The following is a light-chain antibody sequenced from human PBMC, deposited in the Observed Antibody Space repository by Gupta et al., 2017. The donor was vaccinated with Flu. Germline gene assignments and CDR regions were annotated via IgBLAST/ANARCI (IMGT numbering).Light chain of an antibody. Sequence: DIVLTQSPDSLAVSLGERATINCKSSQSVLYRSNNENYLAWYQQKPGQPPRLLIHWASNRESGVPDRFSGSGSGTDFTLTISSLQAEDGAVYYCQQDDSIPLTFGGGTKVEIK. CDR3: QQDDSIPLT. CDR1: QSVLYRSNNENY. CDR2: WAS. V-gene: IGKV4-1*01. J-gene: IGKJ4*01.